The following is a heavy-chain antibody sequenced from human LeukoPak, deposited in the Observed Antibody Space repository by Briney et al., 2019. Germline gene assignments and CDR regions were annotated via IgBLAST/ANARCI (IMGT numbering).Heavy chain of an antibody. J-gene: IGHJ6*03. CDR3: ARDGDRGEYYYYMDV. D-gene: IGHD4-17*01. CDR1: GGTFSSYA. V-gene: IGHV1-69*05. Sequence: ASVKVSCKASGGTFSSYAISWVRQAPGQGLEWMGRIIPIFGRANYAQKFQGRVTITTDESTSTAYMELSRLRSDDTAVYYCARDGDRGEYYYYMDVWGKGTTVTVSS. CDR2: IIPIFGRA.